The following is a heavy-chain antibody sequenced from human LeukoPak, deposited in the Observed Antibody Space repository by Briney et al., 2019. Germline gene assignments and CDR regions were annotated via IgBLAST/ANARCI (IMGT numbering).Heavy chain of an antibody. CDR2: ISAYNGNT. Sequence: ASVKVSCKASGYTFTSYGISWVRQAPGQGLEWMGWISAYNGNTNYAQKLRGRVTMTTDTSTSTAYMELSRLRSDDTALYYCARDFTGLLPPSYYFDYWGQGTLVTVSS. J-gene: IGHJ4*02. CDR1: GYTFTSYG. V-gene: IGHV1-18*01. CDR3: ARDFTGLLPPSYYFDY. D-gene: IGHD2-15*01.